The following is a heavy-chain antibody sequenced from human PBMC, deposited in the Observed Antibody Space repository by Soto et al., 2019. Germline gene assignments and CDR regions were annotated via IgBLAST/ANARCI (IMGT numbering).Heavy chain of an antibody. CDR3: ARDRISSSWYDRYYYYYGMDV. D-gene: IGHD6-13*01. CDR2: IWYDGSNK. Sequence: GGSLRLSCAASGFTFSSYGMHWVRQAPGKGLEWVAVIWYDGSNKYYADSVKGRFTISRDNSKNTLYLQMNSLRAEDTAVYYCARDRISSSWYDRYYYYYGMDVWGQGTTVTVSS. CDR1: GFTFSSYG. V-gene: IGHV3-33*01. J-gene: IGHJ6*02.